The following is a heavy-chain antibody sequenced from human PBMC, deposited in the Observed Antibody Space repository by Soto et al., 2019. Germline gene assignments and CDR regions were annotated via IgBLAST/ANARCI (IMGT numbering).Heavy chain of an antibody. Sequence: EVQLLESGGGLAQPGESLRLSCAGSGFTFSGYAMSWLRQAPGKGLEWVSGISGSGAKTDYADSVKGRFSISRDNSKITLYLQMNGLRAEDTGFYYCAKAGGSYSKHYALDYWGQGTLVTVSS. CDR1: GFTFSGYA. V-gene: IGHV3-23*01. CDR3: AKAGGSYSKHYALDY. CDR2: ISGSGAKT. D-gene: IGHD5-12*01. J-gene: IGHJ4*02.